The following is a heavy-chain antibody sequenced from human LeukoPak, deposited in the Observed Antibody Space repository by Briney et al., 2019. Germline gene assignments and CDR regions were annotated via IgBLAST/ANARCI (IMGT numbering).Heavy chain of an antibody. CDR3: ARSYSSSRGTFDY. CDR2: ITSSSSYI. Sequence: PGGSLRLSCAASGFTFSSYGVNWVRQAPGKGLEWVSSITSSSSYIYYADSVKGRFTISRDNAKNSLYLQMNSLRAEDTAVYYCARSYSSSRGTFDYWGQGTLVTVSS. J-gene: IGHJ4*02. CDR1: GFTFSSYG. V-gene: IGHV3-21*01. D-gene: IGHD6-6*01.